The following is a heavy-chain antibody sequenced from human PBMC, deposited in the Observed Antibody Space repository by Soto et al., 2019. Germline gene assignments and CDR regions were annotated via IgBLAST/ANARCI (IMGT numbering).Heavy chain of an antibody. CDR1: GGSISSSSYY. J-gene: IGHJ4*02. Sequence: SETLSLTCTVSGGSISSSSYYWGWIRQPPGKGLEWIGSIYYSGSTYYNPSLKSRVTISVDTSKNQFSLKLSSVTAADTAVYYCARHEITMIVVDYWGQGTLVTVSS. CDR3: ARHEITMIVVDY. CDR2: IYYSGST. V-gene: IGHV4-39*01. D-gene: IGHD3-22*01.